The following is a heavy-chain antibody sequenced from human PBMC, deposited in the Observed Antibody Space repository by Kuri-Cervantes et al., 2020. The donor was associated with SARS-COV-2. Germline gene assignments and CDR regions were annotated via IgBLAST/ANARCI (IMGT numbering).Heavy chain of an antibody. Sequence: GESLKISCAASGFTFNTYGIHWVRQAPGKGLEWVAVISFNGGDKYYSDSVKGRFTISRDNSKNTLYLQMNSLRAEDTAVYYYAKDVYDFWTAYPQASAAGDYHYYGLDVWGQGTTVTVSS. CDR3: AKDVYDFWTAYPQASAAGDYHYYGLDV. CDR2: ISFNGGDK. J-gene: IGHJ6*02. D-gene: IGHD3-3*01. V-gene: IGHV3-30*18. CDR1: GFTFNTYG.